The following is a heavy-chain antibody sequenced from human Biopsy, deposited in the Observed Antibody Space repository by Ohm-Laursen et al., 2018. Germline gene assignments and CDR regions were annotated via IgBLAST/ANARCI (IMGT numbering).Heavy chain of an antibody. D-gene: IGHD2-2*01. CDR1: GYSFTSYG. CDR2: INTYNANT. V-gene: IGHV1-18*01. Sequence: PSVKVSCKVSGYSFTSYGISWVRQAPGHGLEWMGWINTYNANTDYAQKVQGRVTMTTDTSTSTAYMELRSLISDDTAVYYCARDYQTKIMTIRYYYYGMDVWGLGTTVTVSS. J-gene: IGHJ6*02. CDR3: ARDYQTKIMTIRYYYYGMDV.